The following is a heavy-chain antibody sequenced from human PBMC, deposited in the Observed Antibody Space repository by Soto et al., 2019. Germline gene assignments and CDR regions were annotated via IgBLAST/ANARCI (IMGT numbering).Heavy chain of an antibody. V-gene: IGHV1-69*13. CDR1: RVAFSKFI. CDR2: IIPIFGTA. D-gene: IGHD6-19*01. Sequence: SVKVSCKASRVAFSKFIVTWVRQAPGLGLEWVGGIIPIFGTANYAQKFQGRVTITADESTSTSYMEVNNLRSEDTAVYYCAKVRYSSPMGYYYGMDGWGQGTTVTVSS. J-gene: IGHJ6*02. CDR3: AKVRYSSPMGYYYGMDG.